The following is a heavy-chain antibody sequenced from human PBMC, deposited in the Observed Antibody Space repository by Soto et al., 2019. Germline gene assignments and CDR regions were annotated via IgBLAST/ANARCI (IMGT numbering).Heavy chain of an antibody. CDR1: GYTFTSYG. D-gene: IGHD3-22*01. V-gene: IGHV1-18*04. CDR2: ISAYNGNT. Sequence: GASVKVSCKASGYTFTSYGISWVRQAPGQGLEWMGWISAYNGNTNYAQKLQGRVTMTTDTSTSTAYMELRSLRSDDTAVYYCARDYAPPYYYDSSGYYVWFDPWGQGTLVTVS. J-gene: IGHJ5*02. CDR3: ARDYAPPYYYDSSGYYVWFDP.